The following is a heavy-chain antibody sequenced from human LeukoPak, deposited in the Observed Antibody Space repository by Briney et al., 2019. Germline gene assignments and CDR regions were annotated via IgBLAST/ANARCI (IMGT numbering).Heavy chain of an antibody. J-gene: IGHJ5*02. CDR1: GGSISGYS. CDR3: AREGTAGTNLNWFDP. CDR2: ISYSGST. V-gene: IGHV4-59*01. D-gene: IGHD1-1*01. Sequence: SETLSLTCTVSGGSISGYSWTWIRQPPGKGLEWIGYISYSGSTNFNPSLKSRVTISVDTSKNQFSLKLSSVTAADTAVYYCAREGTAGTNLNWFDPWGQGTLVTVSS.